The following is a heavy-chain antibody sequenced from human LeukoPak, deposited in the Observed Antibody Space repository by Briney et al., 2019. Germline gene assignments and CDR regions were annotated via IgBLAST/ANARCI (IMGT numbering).Heavy chain of an antibody. CDR2: ISGSGGST. CDR1: GFTFSSYA. J-gene: IGHJ4*02. D-gene: IGHD3-10*01. CDR3: AKVSLWFGELLLYFDY. Sequence: PGGSLRLSCAASGFTFSSYAMSWVRQAPGKGLEWVSAISGSGGSTYYADSVKGRFTISRDNSKNTLYLQMNSLRAEDTAVYYCAKVSLWFGELLLYFDYWGQGTLVTVSS. V-gene: IGHV3-23*01.